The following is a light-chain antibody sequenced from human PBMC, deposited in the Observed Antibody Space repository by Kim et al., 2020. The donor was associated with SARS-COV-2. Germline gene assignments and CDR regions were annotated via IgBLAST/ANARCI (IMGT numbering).Light chain of an antibody. CDR3: LLSYSGARGV. J-gene: IGLJ3*02. Sequence: QAVVTQEPSLTVSPGGTVTLTCGSSTGAVTSGHYPYWFQQKPGQAPRTLISDTTNKHSWTPARFSGSLLGGKAALILSGAQPEDEAEYYCLLSYSGARGVFVGGTKLTDL. CDR1: TGAVTSGHY. V-gene: IGLV7-46*01. CDR2: DTT.